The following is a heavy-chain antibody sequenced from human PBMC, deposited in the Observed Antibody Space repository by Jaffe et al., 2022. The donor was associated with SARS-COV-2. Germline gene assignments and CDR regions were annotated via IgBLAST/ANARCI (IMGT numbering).Heavy chain of an antibody. Sequence: QVQLVESGGGVVQPGRSLRLSCAASGFTFSSYGMHWVRQAPGKGLEWVAVISYDGSNKYYADSVKGRFTISRDNSKNTLYLQMNSLRAEDTAVYYCAKDPQGYYGSGSLYWGQGTLVTVSS. V-gene: IGHV3-30*18. CDR2: ISYDGSNK. CDR3: AKDPQGYYGSGSLY. CDR1: GFTFSSYG. D-gene: IGHD3-10*01. J-gene: IGHJ4*02.